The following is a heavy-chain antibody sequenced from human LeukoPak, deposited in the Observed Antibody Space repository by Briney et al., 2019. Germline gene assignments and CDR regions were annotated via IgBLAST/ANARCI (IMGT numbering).Heavy chain of an antibody. Sequence: SETLSLTCAVYGGSFSGYYWSWIRQPPGKGLEWIGEINHSGSTNYNPSLKSRVTISVDTSKNQFSLKLSSVTAADTAVYYCASRYCSGGSRASDAFDIWGQGTMVTVSS. V-gene: IGHV4-34*01. J-gene: IGHJ3*02. CDR3: ASRYCSGGSRASDAFDI. D-gene: IGHD2-15*01. CDR1: GGSFSGYY. CDR2: INHSGST.